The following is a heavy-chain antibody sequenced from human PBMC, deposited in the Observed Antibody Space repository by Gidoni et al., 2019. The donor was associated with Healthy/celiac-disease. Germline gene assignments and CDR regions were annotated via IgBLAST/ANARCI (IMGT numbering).Heavy chain of an antibody. V-gene: IGHV4-4*07. Sequence: QVQLQESGPGLVQPSETLSLTCTVSGGSISSYYWSWIRQPAGKGLEWIGRIYTSGSTNYNPSLKSRVTMSVDTSKNQFSLKLSSVTAADTAVYYCAREGLGVGALYLDYWGQGTLVTVSS. CDR2: IYTSGST. CDR1: GGSISSYY. D-gene: IGHD1-26*01. CDR3: AREGLGVGALYLDY. J-gene: IGHJ4*02.